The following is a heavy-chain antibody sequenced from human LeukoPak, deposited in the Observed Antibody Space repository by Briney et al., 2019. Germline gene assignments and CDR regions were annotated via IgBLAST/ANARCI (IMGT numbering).Heavy chain of an antibody. J-gene: IGHJ3*01. CDR2: IRSRANSYTT. CDR3: TRLVVGDAFDV. V-gene: IGHV3-73*01. CDR1: GFTFGVYA. D-gene: IGHD2-15*01. Sequence: GGSLRLSCAASGFTFGVYAMHWVRQPLGKGLECVGRIRSRANSYTTAFAASVKGRFTISRDDSKNTAFLQMNSLKTDDTAVYYCTRLVVGDAFDVWGQGTTVTVSS.